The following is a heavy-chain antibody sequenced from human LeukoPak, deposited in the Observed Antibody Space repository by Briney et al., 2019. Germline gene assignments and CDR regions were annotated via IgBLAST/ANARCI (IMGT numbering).Heavy chain of an antibody. CDR2: IYYSGST. V-gene: IGHV4-39*07. Sequence: PSETLSLTCTVSGGSISSYYWGWIRQPPGKGLEWIGSIYYSGSTYYNPSLKSRVTISVDTSKNQFSLKLSSVTAADTAVYYCVAYFSGYPRIQYWGQGILVTVSS. CDR1: GGSISSYY. CDR3: VAYFSGYPRIQY. J-gene: IGHJ4*02. D-gene: IGHD5-12*01.